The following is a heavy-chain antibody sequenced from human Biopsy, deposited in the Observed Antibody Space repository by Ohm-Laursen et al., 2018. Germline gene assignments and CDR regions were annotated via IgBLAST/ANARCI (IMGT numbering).Heavy chain of an antibody. Sequence: SVKVSCKAPGGTFSNYGVIWVRQAPGQGLEWMGRIIPILRTTVYAQTFLGRVTITADSPTSTVDMELTSLTSDDTAVYFCAREAIGYQLPCDDWGQGTLVTVSS. CDR2: IIPILRTT. CDR1: GGTFSNYG. J-gene: IGHJ4*02. D-gene: IGHD2-2*01. V-gene: IGHV1-69*11. CDR3: AREAIGYQLPCDD.